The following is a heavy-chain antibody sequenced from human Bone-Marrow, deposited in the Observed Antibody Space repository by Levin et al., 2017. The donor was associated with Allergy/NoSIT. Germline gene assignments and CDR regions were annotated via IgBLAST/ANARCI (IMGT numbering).Heavy chain of an antibody. CDR3: ARGHCSSTSCSEFDY. CDR2: ISAYADST. J-gene: IGHJ4*02. V-gene: IGHV3-23*01. CDR1: GFTFSGSA. D-gene: IGHD2-2*01. Sequence: GGSLRLSCAASGFTFSGSAMTWVRQAPGEGLEWVSSISAYADSTYYAGSVKGRFTISRDNSKNTVHLQMDSLRAEDTAIYYCARGHCSSTSCSEFDYWGQGTLVTVSS.